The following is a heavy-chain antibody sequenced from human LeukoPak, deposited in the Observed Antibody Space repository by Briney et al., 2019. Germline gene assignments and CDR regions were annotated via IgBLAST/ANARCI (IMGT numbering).Heavy chain of an antibody. CDR2: ISYDGRNK. Sequence: GGSLRLSCAASGFTFSRYGMYWVRQAPGKGLEWVAVISYDGRNKYYADSVKGRFTISRDNSKNTLYLQMSGLRAEDTAIYYCASHWAQQVVSDYWGQGTLVTVSS. J-gene: IGHJ4*02. D-gene: IGHD6-13*01. CDR1: GFTFSRYG. CDR3: ASHWAQQVVSDY. V-gene: IGHV3-30*03.